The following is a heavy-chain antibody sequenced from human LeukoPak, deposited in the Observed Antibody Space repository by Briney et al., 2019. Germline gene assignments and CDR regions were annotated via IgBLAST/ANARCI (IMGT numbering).Heavy chain of an antibody. J-gene: IGHJ4*02. V-gene: IGHV4-38-2*02. D-gene: IGHD1-7*01. CDR1: GYSISSGYY. Sequence: SETLSLTCTVSGYSISSGYYWGWIRQPPGKGLEWIGSIYFSGGTYYNASLKSRVTISVDTSKNQFSLKLRSVTAADTAVYYCARLYGNYQNYFDYWGQGTLVTVSS. CDR3: ARLYGNYQNYFDY. CDR2: IYFSGGT.